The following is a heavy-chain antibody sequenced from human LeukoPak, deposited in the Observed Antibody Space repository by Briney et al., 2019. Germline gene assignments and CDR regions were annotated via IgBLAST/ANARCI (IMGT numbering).Heavy chain of an antibody. CDR3: ARSSLARDGYNSYYMDV. D-gene: IGHD5-24*01. CDR1: GYTFTGYY. J-gene: IGHJ6*03. Sequence: SVKVSCKASGYTFTGYYMHWVRQAPGQGLEWMGGIIPIFGTANYAQKFQGRVTITTDESTSTAYMELSSLRSEDTAVYYCARSSLARDGYNSYYMDVWGKGTTVTVSS. V-gene: IGHV1-69*05. CDR2: IIPIFGTA.